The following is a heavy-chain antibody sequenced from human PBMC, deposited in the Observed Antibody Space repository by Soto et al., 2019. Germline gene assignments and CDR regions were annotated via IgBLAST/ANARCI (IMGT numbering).Heavy chain of an antibody. CDR2: ISWNSGSI. J-gene: IGHJ6*02. Sequence: PGGSLRLSCAASGFTFDDYAMRWVRQAPGKGLEWVSGISWNSGSIGYADSVKGRFTISRDNAKNSLYLQMNSLRAEDTALYYCAKDAITMVRGVISYYGMDVWGQGTTVTVSS. CDR3: AKDAITMVRGVISYYGMDV. CDR1: GFTFDDYA. V-gene: IGHV3-9*01. D-gene: IGHD3-10*01.